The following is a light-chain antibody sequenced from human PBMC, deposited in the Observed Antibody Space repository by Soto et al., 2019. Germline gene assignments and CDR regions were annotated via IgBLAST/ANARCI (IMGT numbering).Light chain of an antibody. CDR2: GVS. V-gene: IGLV2-14*03. Sequence: QSALTQPASVSGSPGQSITISCTGTSSDVGRYNYVSWYQQHPGKAPKLLIYGVSNRPSGVSTRFSGSKSANTASLTISGLQPEDEADYYCNSFTTSSTYVFGTGTKVTVL. CDR1: SSDVGRYNY. J-gene: IGLJ1*01. CDR3: NSFTTSSTYV.